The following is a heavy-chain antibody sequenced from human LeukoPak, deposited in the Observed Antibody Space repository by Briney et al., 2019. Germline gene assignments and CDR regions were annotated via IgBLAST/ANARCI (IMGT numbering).Heavy chain of an antibody. CDR3: ARLIPGYNLFDY. CDR2: IYPSDSDT. CDR1: GYTFTNYW. V-gene: IGHV5-51*01. Sequence: GESLKISCKGSGYTFTNYWIGWVRQMPGKGLEWMGSIYPSDSDTKYSPSFQGQVTISADKSITTAYLQWSSLKASDSAMYYCARLIPGYNLFDYWGQGTLVTVSS. D-gene: IGHD5-18*01. J-gene: IGHJ4*02.